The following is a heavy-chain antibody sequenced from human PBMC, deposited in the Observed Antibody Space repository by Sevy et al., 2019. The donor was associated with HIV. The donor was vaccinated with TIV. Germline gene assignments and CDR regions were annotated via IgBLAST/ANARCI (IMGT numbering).Heavy chain of an antibody. D-gene: IGHD2-15*01. Sequence: GGSLRLSCVGSGFVFEDFAVHWVRRSPGKGLEWVSGITGNGQKKFYEGSVKGRFSISRDNARKSLYLQMNNMNFDDTAFYYCVVDLAATLGTGHNWFDLWGQGTLVTVSS. J-gene: IGHJ5*02. CDR2: ITGNGQKK. CDR3: VVDLAATLGTGHNWFDL. V-gene: IGHV3-9*01. CDR1: GFVFEDFA.